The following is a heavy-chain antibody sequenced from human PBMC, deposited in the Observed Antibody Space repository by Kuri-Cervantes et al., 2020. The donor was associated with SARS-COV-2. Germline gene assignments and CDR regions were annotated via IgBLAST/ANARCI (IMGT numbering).Heavy chain of an antibody. CDR1: GYSFTSYW. V-gene: IGHV5-10-1*01. CDR3: ARASNGYGGHYYYYYMDV. Sequence: KVSCKGSGYSFTSYWISWVRQMPGKGLEWMGRIDPSDSYTNYSPSFQGHVTISADKSISTAYLQWSSLKASDTAMYYCARASNGYGGHYYYYYMDVWGKGTTVTVSS. D-gene: IGHD5-12*01. CDR2: IDPSDSYT. J-gene: IGHJ6*03.